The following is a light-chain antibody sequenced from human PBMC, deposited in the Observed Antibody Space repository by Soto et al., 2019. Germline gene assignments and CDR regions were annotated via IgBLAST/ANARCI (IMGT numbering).Light chain of an antibody. CDR1: QSISIH. J-gene: IGKJ5*01. V-gene: IGKV1-39*01. Sequence: DIQMTQSPSSLSASVGDRVTITCRASQSISIHLNWYQQKPGKAPNLLIYGASSLKSGVPARFRGSGSGTDFTLTISSLQPEDFAIYYCQQNYTTPEITLGQGTRLEIK. CDR2: GAS. CDR3: QQNYTTPEIT.